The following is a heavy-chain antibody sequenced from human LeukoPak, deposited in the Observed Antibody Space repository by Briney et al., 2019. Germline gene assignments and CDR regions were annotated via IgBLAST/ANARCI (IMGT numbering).Heavy chain of an antibody. CDR3: ARAMTTVTTGWFDP. CDR1: GYTFTSYY. CDR2: ISAYNGNT. J-gene: IGHJ5*02. V-gene: IGHV1-18*04. Sequence: ASVKVSCKASGYTFTSYYMHWVRQAPGQGLEWMGWISAYNGNTNYAQKLQGRVTMTTDTSTSTAYMELRSLRSEDTAVYYCARAMTTVTTGWFDPWGQGTLVTVSS. D-gene: IGHD4-17*01.